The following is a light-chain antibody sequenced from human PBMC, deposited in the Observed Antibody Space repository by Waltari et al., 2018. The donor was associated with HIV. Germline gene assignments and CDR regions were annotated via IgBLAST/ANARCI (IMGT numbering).Light chain of an antibody. Sequence: QSVLTQPPSVSGAPGQRVTISCTGGTSNIGADYDVHWYQQIPGTAPKLLISGNKNRPSGVPDRSSASKSGTAASLAITGLQAEDEADYFCQSYDRSLSASVVFGGGTKLTVL. CDR1: TSNIGADYD. CDR3: QSYDRSLSASVV. J-gene: IGLJ2*01. V-gene: IGLV1-40*01. CDR2: GNK.